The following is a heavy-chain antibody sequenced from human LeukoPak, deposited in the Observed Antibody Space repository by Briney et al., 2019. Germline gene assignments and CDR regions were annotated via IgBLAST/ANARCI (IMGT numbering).Heavy chain of an antibody. CDR2: IYHSGST. V-gene: IGHV4-4*02. Sequence: PSETLSLTCAVSGGSISSSNWWSWVRQPPGKGLEWIGEIYHSGSTNYNPSLKSRVTISVDTSKNQFSLKLSSVTAADTAVYYCARHRRDGYNTYYYYYMDVWGKGTTVTISS. CDR3: ARHRRDGYNTYYYYYMDV. D-gene: IGHD5-24*01. CDR1: GGSISSSNW. J-gene: IGHJ6*03.